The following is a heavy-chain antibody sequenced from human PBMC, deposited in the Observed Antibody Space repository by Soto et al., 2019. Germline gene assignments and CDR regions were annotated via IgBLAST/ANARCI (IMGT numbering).Heavy chain of an antibody. V-gene: IGHV3-23*01. CDR1: GFTFSSYA. D-gene: IGHD6-6*01. CDR3: AKDRIIAAYPQPNN. J-gene: IGHJ4*02. Sequence: GGSLRLSCAASGFTFSSYAMSCVRQAPGKGLEWVSAISGSGGSTYYADSVKGRFTISRDNSKNTLYLQMNSLRAEDTAVYYCAKDRIIAAYPQPNNWGQGTLVTVSS. CDR2: ISGSGGST.